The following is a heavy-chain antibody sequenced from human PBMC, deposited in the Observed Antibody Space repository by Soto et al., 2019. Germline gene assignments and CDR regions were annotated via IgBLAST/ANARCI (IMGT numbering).Heavy chain of an antibody. CDR1: GYTLTELS. CDR2: FDPEDGET. Sequence: ASVKVSCKVSGYTLTELSMHWVRQAPGKGLEWMGGFDPEDGETIYAQKFQGRVTMTEDTSTDTAYMEMSSLRSEDTAVSYCATISIFENYYYYGMDVWGQGTTVTVSS. D-gene: IGHD3-3*01. V-gene: IGHV1-24*01. CDR3: ATISIFENYYYYGMDV. J-gene: IGHJ6*02.